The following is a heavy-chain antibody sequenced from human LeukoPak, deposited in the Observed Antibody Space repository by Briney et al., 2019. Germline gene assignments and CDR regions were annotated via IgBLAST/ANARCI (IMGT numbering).Heavy chain of an antibody. J-gene: IGHJ4*02. CDR2: MNPNSGNT. CDR3: ARGPGTSTVYFDY. CDR1: GYTFTGYY. V-gene: IGHV1-8*02. D-gene: IGHD4-11*01. Sequence: GASVKVSCKASGYTFTGYYMHWARQAPGQGLEWMGWMNPNSGNTGYAQKFQGRVTMTRNTSISTAYMELSSLRSEDTAVYYCARGPGTSTVYFDYWGQGTLVTVSS.